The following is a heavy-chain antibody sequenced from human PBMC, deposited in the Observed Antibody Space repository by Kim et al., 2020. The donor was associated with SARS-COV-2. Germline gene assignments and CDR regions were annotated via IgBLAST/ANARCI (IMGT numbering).Heavy chain of an antibody. Sequence: YRGDTNYNPSPESRVTISVATSKNQFSLKLSSVTAADTAVYYCTMGFGDYWGQGTLVTVSS. V-gene: IGHV4-59*08. D-gene: IGHD3-10*01. J-gene: IGHJ4*02. CDR2: YRGDT. CDR3: TMGFGDY.